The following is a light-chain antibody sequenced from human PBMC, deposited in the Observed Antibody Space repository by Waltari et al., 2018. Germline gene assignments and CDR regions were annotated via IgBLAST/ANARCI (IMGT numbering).Light chain of an antibody. Sequence: ALTQPASVSGSRGQSITISCTGLSADYDIHNFVSWYQLLPDKAPKLIIYDGAQRPSGVSPRFSASKSGSTASLTISGLQADDEADYFCCSYGSSYTLVFGGGTRLTVL. CDR1: SADYDIHNF. J-gene: IGLJ2*01. CDR2: DGA. V-gene: IGLV2-23*03. CDR3: CSYGSSYTLV.